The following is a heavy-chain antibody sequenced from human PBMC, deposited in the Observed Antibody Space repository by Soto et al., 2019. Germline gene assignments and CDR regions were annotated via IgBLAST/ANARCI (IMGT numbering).Heavy chain of an antibody. Sequence: QVQLVQSGAEVKKPGSSVKVSCKASGGTFSSYAISWVRQAPGHGLEWMGGIIPIFGTANYAQKFQGRVTITANKSTSAAYMELSSLIYEHTAVYYCAREQLGSSSSGGWFDPWGQGTLLTVSP. V-gene: IGHV1-69*06. CDR1: GGTFSSYA. CDR3: AREQLGSSSSGGWFDP. J-gene: IGHJ5*02. CDR2: IIPIFGTA. D-gene: IGHD6-6*01.